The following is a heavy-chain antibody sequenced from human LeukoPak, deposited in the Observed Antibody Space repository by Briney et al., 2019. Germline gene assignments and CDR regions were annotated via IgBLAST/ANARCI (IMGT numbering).Heavy chain of an antibody. D-gene: IGHD2-2*01. CDR1: DGSISSGGYY. J-gene: IGHJ4*02. Sequence: SETLSLTCTVSDGSISSGGYYWSWIRQHPGKGLEWIGYIYYSGSTYYNPSLKSRVTISVDTSKNQFSLKLSSVTAADTAVYYCARGVVPAAWGGYFDYWGQGTLVTVSS. CDR3: ARGVVPAAWGGYFDY. V-gene: IGHV4-31*03. CDR2: IYYSGST.